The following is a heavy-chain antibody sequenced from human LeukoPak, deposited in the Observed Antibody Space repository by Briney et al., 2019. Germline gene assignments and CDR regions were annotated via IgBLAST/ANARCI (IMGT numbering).Heavy chain of an antibody. D-gene: IGHD3-3*01. J-gene: IGHJ4*02. Sequence: ASVKVSSKASGYTFTSYDINWVRQAPGQGLEWMGWMNPNSGNTGYAQKFQGRVTITRNTSISTAYMELSSLRSEDTAVYYCARGEGGLPGYDDFWSGYLYFDYWGQGTLVTVSS. CDR1: GYTFTSYD. V-gene: IGHV1-8*03. CDR2: MNPNSGNT. CDR3: ARGEGGLPGYDDFWSGYLYFDY.